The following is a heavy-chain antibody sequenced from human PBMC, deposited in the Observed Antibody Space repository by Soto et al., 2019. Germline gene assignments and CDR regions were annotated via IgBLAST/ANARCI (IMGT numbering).Heavy chain of an antibody. Sequence: EVQLVESGGALVQPGGSLRLSCAASGFTVSSNYMSWVRQAPGKGLEWVSVIYSGGSTYYADSVKGRFTISRDNSKNTLYLKMNSLRAEDTAVYYCARDRSTAAIYWFDPWGQGTLVTVSS. CDR1: GFTVSSNY. V-gene: IGHV3-66*01. D-gene: IGHD2-2*01. J-gene: IGHJ5*02. CDR3: ARDRSTAAIYWFDP. CDR2: IYSGGST.